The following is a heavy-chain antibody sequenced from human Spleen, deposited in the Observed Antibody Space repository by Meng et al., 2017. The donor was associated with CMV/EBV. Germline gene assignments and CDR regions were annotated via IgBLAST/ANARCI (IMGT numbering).Heavy chain of an antibody. D-gene: IGHD4-17*01. Sequence: GESLKISCAASGFTFSTYAMNWVRQAPGKGLEWVSSISSYSNNIHYADSVKGRFTISRDNAKNSLYLQMNYLRAADTAVYYCARDRGDYAIYEDYWGQGTLVTVSS. CDR1: GFTFSTYA. V-gene: IGHV3-21*01. J-gene: IGHJ4*02. CDR3: ARDRGDYAIYEDY. CDR2: ISSYSNNI.